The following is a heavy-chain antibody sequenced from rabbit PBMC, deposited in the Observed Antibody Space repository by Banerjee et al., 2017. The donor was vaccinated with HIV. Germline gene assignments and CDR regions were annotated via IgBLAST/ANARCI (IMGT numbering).Heavy chain of an antibody. Sequence: QEQLEESGGGLVQPGGSLKLSCKASGFDFSSYYMSWVRQAPGKGLEWIGCIYNGDGSTYYASWAKGRFTISKTSSTTVTLQMTSLTVADTATYFCARSYDDYGDPPFNLWGQGTLVTVS. J-gene: IGHJ4*01. D-gene: IGHD2-1*01. CDR2: IYNGDGST. CDR1: GFDFSSYYM. V-gene: IGHV1S45*01. CDR3: ARSYDDYGDPPFNL.